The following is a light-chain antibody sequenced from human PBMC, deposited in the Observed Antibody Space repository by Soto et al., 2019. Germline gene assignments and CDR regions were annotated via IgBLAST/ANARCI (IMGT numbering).Light chain of an antibody. CDR1: SSDVGGYNY. Sequence: QSALTQPASVSGSPGQSITISCTGTSSDVGGYNYLSWYQQDPCKAPKVMIYEVSNRPSGVSNRFSGSKSGNTASLTIYGLQAEDAADYFCCSYTTSRTPVFGGGTNLTVL. V-gene: IGLV2-14*01. J-gene: IGLJ3*02. CDR2: EVS. CDR3: CSYTTSRTPV.